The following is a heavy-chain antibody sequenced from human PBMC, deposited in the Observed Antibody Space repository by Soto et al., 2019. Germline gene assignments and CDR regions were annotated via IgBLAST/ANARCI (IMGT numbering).Heavy chain of an antibody. CDR1: GFTFSSYW. CDR3: ARFLGEKGYSYGSLGY. Sequence: GGSLRLSCAASGFTFSSYWMSWVRQAPGKGLEWVANIKQDGSEKYYVDSVKGRFTISRDNAKNSLYLQMNSLRAEDTAVYYCARFLGEKGYSYGSLGYWGQGTLVTVSS. V-gene: IGHV3-7*01. D-gene: IGHD5-18*01. CDR2: IKQDGSEK. J-gene: IGHJ4*02.